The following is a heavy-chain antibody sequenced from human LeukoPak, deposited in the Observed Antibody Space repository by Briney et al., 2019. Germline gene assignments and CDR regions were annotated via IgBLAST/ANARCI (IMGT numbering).Heavy chain of an antibody. Sequence: GGSLRLSCAASGFTFSSYGMHWVRQAPGKGLEWVAFIRYDGSNKYYADSVKGRFTISRDNSKNTLYLQMNSLRAEDTAVYYCAAPRTIVATDGPVGYWGQGTLVTVSS. J-gene: IGHJ4*02. CDR3: AAPRTIVATDGPVGY. V-gene: IGHV3-30*02. CDR2: IRYDGSNK. D-gene: IGHD5-12*01. CDR1: GFTFSSYG.